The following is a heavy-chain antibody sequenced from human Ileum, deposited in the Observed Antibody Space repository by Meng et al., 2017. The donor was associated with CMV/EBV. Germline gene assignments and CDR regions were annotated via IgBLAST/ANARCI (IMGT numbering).Heavy chain of an antibody. CDR2: INPNSGGT. J-gene: IGHJ4*02. V-gene: IGHV1-2*02. D-gene: IGHD3-10*01. CDR1: GYSFTGNF. Sequence: CETSGYSFTGNFLHWVRQAPGQGLEWVGWINPNSGGTKYAEKFRGRVAMTRDTSITTAYMELTGLTSDDTAVYFCTREVRGTGHPDYWGQGTLVTVSS. CDR3: TREVRGTGHPDY.